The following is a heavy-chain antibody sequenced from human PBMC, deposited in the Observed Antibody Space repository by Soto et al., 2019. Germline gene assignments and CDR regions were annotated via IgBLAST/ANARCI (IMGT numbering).Heavy chain of an antibody. J-gene: IGHJ4*02. CDR1: GFTFGING. D-gene: IGHD4-4*01. CDR2: IWNDGTKK. CDR3: ARDVWGDDYKTLDY. V-gene: IGHV3-33*01. Sequence: HPGGSLRLSCAASGFTFGINGIHCVRQAPGQAPGKGLEWVAVIWNDGTKKYYADSVKGRFTISRDNSKNTAYLQMNNLRAEDTAVYYCARDVWGDDYKTLDYWGQGTLVTVSS.